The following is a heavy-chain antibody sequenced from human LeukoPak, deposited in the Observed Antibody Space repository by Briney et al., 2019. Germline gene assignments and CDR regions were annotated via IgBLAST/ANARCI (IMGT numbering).Heavy chain of an antibody. Sequence: GGSLRLSCTASGFTLNNDAMSWVRQAPGKGLEWVSAISGGDTYYAGSVKGRFTISRDNSKNTLYLQMNSLRAEDTAVYYCAKERQQQLVDYWGQGTLVTVSS. CDR3: AKERQQQLVDY. CDR1: GFTLNNDA. D-gene: IGHD6-13*01. V-gene: IGHV3-23*01. J-gene: IGHJ4*02. CDR2: ISGGDT.